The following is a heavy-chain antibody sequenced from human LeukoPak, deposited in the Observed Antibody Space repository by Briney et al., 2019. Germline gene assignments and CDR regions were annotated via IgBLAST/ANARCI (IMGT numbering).Heavy chain of an antibody. J-gene: IGHJ3*02. CDR2: IYYSGST. Sequence: PSETLSLTCTVSGGSISSYYWSWIRQPPGKGLEWIGSIYYSGSTYYNPSLKSRVTISVDTSKNQFSLKLSSVTAADTAVYYCARSPGAFDIWGQGTMVTVSS. CDR3: ARSPGAFDI. CDR1: GGSISSYY. V-gene: IGHV4-39*01.